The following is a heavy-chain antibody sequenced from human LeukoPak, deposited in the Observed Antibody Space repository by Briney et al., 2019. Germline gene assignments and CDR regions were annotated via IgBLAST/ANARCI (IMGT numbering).Heavy chain of an antibody. V-gene: IGHV1-69*13. D-gene: IGHD3-10*01. CDR1: GGTFSNNA. J-gene: IGHJ4*02. Sequence: SVKVSCKASGGTFSNNAINWVRQAPGHGLEWMGGIIPISGKTNYAQKFQGRVPITADESTSTVYMELSSLKSEDTAVYYCARGLGYYYGSGSYYQLDYWGQGTLVTVSS. CDR3: ARGLGYYYGSGSYYQLDY. CDR2: IIPISGKT.